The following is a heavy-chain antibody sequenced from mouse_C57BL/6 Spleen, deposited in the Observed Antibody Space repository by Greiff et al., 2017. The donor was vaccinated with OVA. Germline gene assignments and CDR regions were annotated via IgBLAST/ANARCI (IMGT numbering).Heavy chain of an antibody. V-gene: IGHV1-64*01. J-gene: IGHJ2*01. CDR1: GYTFTSYW. D-gene: IGHD1-1*01. Sequence: QVQLQQPGAELVKPGASVKLSCKASGYTFTSYWMHWVKPRPGQGLEWIGMIHTNGGSTNYNEQLQRQAPLTVDTTASPAYMQRSSLTSEDSAVDYGAKVYGYYFDYWGQGTTLTVSS. CDR2: IHTNGGST. CDR3: AKVYGYYFDY.